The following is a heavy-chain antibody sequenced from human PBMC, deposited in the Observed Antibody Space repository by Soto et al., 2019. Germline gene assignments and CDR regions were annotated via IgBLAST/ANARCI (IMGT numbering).Heavy chain of an antibody. D-gene: IGHD6-6*01. J-gene: IGHJ6*02. Sequence: GESLKISCKGPGYSFTSYWISWVRQMPGKGLEWMGRIDPSDSYTNYSPSFQGHVTISADKSISTAYLQWSSLKASDTAMYYCAREGNLEYSSSSSGYYYYYYGMDVWGQGTTVTVSS. CDR1: GYSFTSYW. V-gene: IGHV5-10-1*01. CDR3: AREGNLEYSSSSSGYYYYYYGMDV. CDR2: IDPSDSYT.